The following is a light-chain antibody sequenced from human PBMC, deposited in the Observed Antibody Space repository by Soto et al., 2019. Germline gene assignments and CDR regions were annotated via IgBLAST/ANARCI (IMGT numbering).Light chain of an antibody. CDR2: DAS. CDR1: QSVSSN. V-gene: IGKV3-15*01. J-gene: IGKJ1*01. Sequence: EIVMSQSLVTLSVSPGERTTLSCRASQSVSSNLAWYQQRPGQAPRLLIYDASTRATGIPYRFSGSGSGTEFTLTISRLQSEDFAVYFCQQYSHWPRTFGRGTKVDI. CDR3: QQYSHWPRT.